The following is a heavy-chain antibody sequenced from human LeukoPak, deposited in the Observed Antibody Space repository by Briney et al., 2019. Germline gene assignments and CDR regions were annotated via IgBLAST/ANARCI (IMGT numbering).Heavy chain of an antibody. V-gene: IGHV3-23*01. D-gene: IGHD4-17*01. CDR1: GFTFSSYA. J-gene: IGHJ4*02. CDR3: AKDWHYSTVTTGFDY. CDR2: ISGSGGST. Sequence: PGGSLRLSCAASGFTFSSYAMSWVRQAPGKGLEWVSAISGSGGSTYYADSVKGRFTISRDNSRNTLYLQMNSLRAEDTAVYYCAKDWHYSTVTTGFDYWGQGTLVTVSS.